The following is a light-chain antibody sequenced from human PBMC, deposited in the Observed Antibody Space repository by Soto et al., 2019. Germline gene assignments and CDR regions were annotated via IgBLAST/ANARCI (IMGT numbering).Light chain of an antibody. CDR1: QNGNSNY. J-gene: IGKJ1*01. CDR2: AAS. Sequence: EIVLTKSPGTLSLTPGERATFSCRARQNGNSNYLAWYQQKPGQAPRIIIFAASGRATGIPYRFSGSGSGTDFTLTISRLQPEDFAVYYCQQYGSLSMTFGQGTKLDVK. CDR3: QQYGSLSMT. V-gene: IGKV3-20*01.